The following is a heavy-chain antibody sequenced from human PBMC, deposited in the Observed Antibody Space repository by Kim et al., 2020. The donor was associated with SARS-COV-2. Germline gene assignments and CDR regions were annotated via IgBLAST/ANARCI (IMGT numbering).Heavy chain of an antibody. V-gene: IGHV3-23*01. CDR3: ADLSRYSGRWGYDAFDI. CDR1: GFTFSSYA. CDR2: ISGSGGST. D-gene: IGHD1-26*01. Sequence: GGSLRLSCAASGFTFSSYAMSWVRQAPGKGLEWVSAISGSGGSTYYADSVKGRFTISRDNSKNKLYLQMNSLRAEDTAVYYCADLSRYSGRWGYDAFDIWGQGTMVTVSS. J-gene: IGHJ3*02.